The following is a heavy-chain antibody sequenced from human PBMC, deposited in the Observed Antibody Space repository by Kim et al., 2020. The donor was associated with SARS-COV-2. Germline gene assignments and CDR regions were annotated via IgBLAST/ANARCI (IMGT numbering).Heavy chain of an antibody. Sequence: SETLSLTCTVSGGSISSNTYYWGWIRQPPAMGLEWIGSIYYSGSTYYNPSLKSRVTMSVDTAKNQFSLKLSSVTAADTAAYYCARESSITMVRGVNLYYYGMDVWGQGTTVTVSS. V-gene: IGHV4-39*07. D-gene: IGHD3-10*01. CDR1: GGSISSNTYY. J-gene: IGHJ6*02. CDR2: IYYSGST. CDR3: ARESSITMVRGVNLYYYGMDV.